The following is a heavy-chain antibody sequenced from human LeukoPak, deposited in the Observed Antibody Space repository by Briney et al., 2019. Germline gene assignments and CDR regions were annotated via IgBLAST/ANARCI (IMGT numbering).Heavy chain of an antibody. Sequence: GASVKLSCKASGYTFTSYGISWVRQAPGQGLEWMGWSSAYNGNTDYAQKLQGRVTMTTDTSTSTAYMELRSLRSDDTAVYYRARVGASGSYWSSAFDIWGQGTMVTVSS. CDR3: ARVGASGSYWSSAFDI. CDR1: GYTFTSYG. CDR2: SSAYNGNT. V-gene: IGHV1-18*01. J-gene: IGHJ3*02. D-gene: IGHD1-26*01.